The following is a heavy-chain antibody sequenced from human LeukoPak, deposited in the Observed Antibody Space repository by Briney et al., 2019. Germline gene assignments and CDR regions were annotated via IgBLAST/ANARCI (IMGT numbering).Heavy chain of an antibody. J-gene: IGHJ4*02. D-gene: IGHD3-22*01. CDR1: GYTFTSYG. CDR2: ISAYNGNT. CDR3: ARDQYYYDSSGYLYYFDY. Sequence: ASVKVSCKASGYTFTSYGISWVRQAPGQGLEWMGWISAYNGNTNYAQKLQGRVTMTTDASTSTAYMELRSLRSDDTAVYYCARDQYYYDSSGYLYYFDYWGQGTLVTVSS. V-gene: IGHV1-18*01.